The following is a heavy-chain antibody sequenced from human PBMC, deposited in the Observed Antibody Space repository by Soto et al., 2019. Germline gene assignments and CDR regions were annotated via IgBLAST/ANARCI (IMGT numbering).Heavy chain of an antibody. CDR1: EYTFTNYY. Sequence: QVQLVQSGAEVKNPGASVKISCKASEYTFTNYYIHWVRQAPGQGLEWVGKVNPGGSGTRYAQKFQDRITMSGETSTCTVYMELSRLRSEDTAVYYCARDLVYNFYDFWGQGTLVTVSS. CDR3: ARDLVYNFYDF. V-gene: IGHV1-46*01. CDR2: VNPGGSGT. J-gene: IGHJ4*02. D-gene: IGHD3-3*01.